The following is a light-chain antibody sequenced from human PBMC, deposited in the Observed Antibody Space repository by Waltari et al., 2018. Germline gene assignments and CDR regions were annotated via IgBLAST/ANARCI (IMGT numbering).Light chain of an antibody. CDR3: QQRSIACT. Sequence: IVLTQSPDTLSLSPGERATLSCWASQSVGIYLAWSQQKPGQAPRLLIYDASKKATGIPARFIGSGSGTDFILTISSLEPEDFAVYYCQQRSIACTFGQGTRLEI. CDR1: QSVGIY. J-gene: IGKJ2*02. V-gene: IGKV3-11*01. CDR2: DAS.